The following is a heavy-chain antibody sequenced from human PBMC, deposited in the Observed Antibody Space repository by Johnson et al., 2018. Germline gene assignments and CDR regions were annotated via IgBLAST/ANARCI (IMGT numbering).Heavy chain of an antibody. CDR3: PRDFATLQPHYYGMDV. V-gene: IGHV1-69*01. J-gene: IGHJ6*02. CDR1: GGTFSRYA. CDR2: ILPLFGTA. D-gene: IGHD4-11*01. Sequence: QVQLVESGAEVKKPGSSVKVSCKASGGTFSRYAISWVRQAPGQGLEWMGGILPLFGTAHYAQKFQGRVTITANESTSTAHMGLSSLSSEDTAVYDCPRDFATLQPHYYGMDVWGQGTTGTVSS.